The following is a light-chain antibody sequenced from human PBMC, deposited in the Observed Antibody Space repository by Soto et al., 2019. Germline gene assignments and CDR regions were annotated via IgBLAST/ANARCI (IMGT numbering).Light chain of an antibody. Sequence: QSALTQPASVSGSPGQSITISCTGTGSDVGGYNYVSWYQQHPGKAPKLMIYEVSKRPSGVSDRFSGSKSGNTASLTISGLQADDEADYYCSSYACGSNPVVFGGGTKRTVL. CDR2: EVS. CDR1: GSDVGGYNY. V-gene: IGLV2-14*01. J-gene: IGLJ2*01. CDR3: SSYACGSNPVV.